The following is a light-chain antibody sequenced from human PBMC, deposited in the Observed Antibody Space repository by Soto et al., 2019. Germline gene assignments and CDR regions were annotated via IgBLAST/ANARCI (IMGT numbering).Light chain of an antibody. CDR2: GAS. V-gene: IGKV3-15*01. J-gene: IGKJ4*01. Sequence: LVMAQSPATLSVSPGERATLSCRASQSVSSTLAWYQQKPGQAPWLLIYGASTRATGVPARFSGSGSGTEFTLTISSLQSEDFAVYYCQQYNNWPLTFGGGTKVDI. CDR3: QQYNNWPLT. CDR1: QSVSST.